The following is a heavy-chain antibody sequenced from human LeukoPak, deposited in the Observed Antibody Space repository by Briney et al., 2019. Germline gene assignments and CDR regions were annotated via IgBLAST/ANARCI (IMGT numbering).Heavy chain of an antibody. CDR2: IYYSGST. J-gene: IGHJ4*02. CDR1: GGSISSYY. D-gene: IGHD6-19*01. Sequence: SETLSLTCTVSGGSISSYYWSWIRQPPGKGLEWIGYIYYSGSTNYNPSLKSQVTISVDTFKNQFPLKLSSVTAADTAVYYCAASSGWSIDYWGQGTLVTVSS. CDR3: AASSGWSIDY. V-gene: IGHV4-59*01.